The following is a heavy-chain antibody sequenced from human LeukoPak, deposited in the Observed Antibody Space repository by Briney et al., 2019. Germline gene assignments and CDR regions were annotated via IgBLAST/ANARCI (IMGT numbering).Heavy chain of an antibody. J-gene: IGHJ3*02. CDR1: GYTFTGYY. V-gene: IGHV1-2*02. Sequence: ASVKVSCKASGYTFTGYYMHWVRQAPGQGLEWMGWINPNSGGTNYAQKFQGRVTMTRDTSISTAYMELSRLRSDDTAVYYCATPLWQQLVLNAFDIWGQGTMVTVSS. D-gene: IGHD6-13*01. CDR2: INPNSGGT. CDR3: ATPLWQQLVLNAFDI.